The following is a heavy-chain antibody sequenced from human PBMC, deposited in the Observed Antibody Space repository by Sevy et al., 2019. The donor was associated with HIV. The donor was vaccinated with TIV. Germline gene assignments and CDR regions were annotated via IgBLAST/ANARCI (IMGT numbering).Heavy chain of an antibody. V-gene: IGHV4-38-2*01. CDR1: GYSISSGYY. CDR3: ARHGGGLLEDDAFDI. D-gene: IGHD3-16*01. CDR2: IFESGST. J-gene: IGHJ3*02. Sequence: SETLSLTCAVSGYSISSGYYWGWIRQPPGKGLEWIGSIFESGSTYYNPSLKSRVTISVDTSKNQFSLNLSSVTAADTAVYYCARHGGGLLEDDAFDIWGQGTMVTVSS.